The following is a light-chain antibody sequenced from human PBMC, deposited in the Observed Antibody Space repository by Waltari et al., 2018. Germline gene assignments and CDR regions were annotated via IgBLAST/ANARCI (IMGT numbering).Light chain of an antibody. V-gene: IGLV1-47*02. CDR1: SSNIGSYY. Sequence: QSVLTQPPSASGTPGQRVTISCSGSSSNIGSYYVYWYQQLSGTAPKLLIYSNNERPSGVPDRFTGSKSDTSAALASTGLRSEDEAHYYCATWDDSLTGWVFGGGTKLAVL. CDR2: SNN. J-gene: IGLJ3*02. CDR3: ATWDDSLTGWV.